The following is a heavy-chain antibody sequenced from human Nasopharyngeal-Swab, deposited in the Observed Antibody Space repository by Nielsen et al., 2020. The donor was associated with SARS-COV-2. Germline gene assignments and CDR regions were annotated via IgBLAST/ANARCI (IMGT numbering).Heavy chain of an antibody. J-gene: IGHJ4*02. Sequence: GESLKISCAASGFTFRGSAMHWVRQASGKGLEWVGRIRSKANSYATAYAASVKGRFTISRDDSKNTAYLQMNSLKTEDTAVYYCTSAYSSGWYRWGQGTLVTVSS. D-gene: IGHD6-19*01. CDR1: GFTFRGSA. V-gene: IGHV3-73*01. CDR2: IRSKANSYAT. CDR3: TSAYSSGWYR.